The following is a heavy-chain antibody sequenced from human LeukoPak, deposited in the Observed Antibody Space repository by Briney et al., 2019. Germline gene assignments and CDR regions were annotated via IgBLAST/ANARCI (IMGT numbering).Heavy chain of an antibody. CDR3: ARGRTSEPPFDY. V-gene: IGHV3-21*01. CDR1: GFTFSSYS. J-gene: IGHJ4*02. Sequence: GGSLRLSCAASGFTFSSYSMNWVRQAPGKGLEWVSSISSSSSYIYYADSVKGRFTISRDNAKNSLYLQMNSLRAEDTAVYYCARGRTSEPPFDYWGQGNLVTVSS. D-gene: IGHD1-14*01. CDR2: ISSSSSYI.